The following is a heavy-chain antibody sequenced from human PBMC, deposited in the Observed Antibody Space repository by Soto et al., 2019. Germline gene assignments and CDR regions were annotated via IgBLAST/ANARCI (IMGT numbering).Heavy chain of an antibody. D-gene: IGHD3-16*02. CDR3: ENMKTGGDYVWTCYRYTFFAL. CDR1: GFTFSSYA. CDR2: ISGRGGST. V-gene: IGHV3-23*01. Sequence: EVQRLASGGGLVQPGGSLRLSCAASGFTFSSYAMSWVRQAPGKGLEWVSAISGRGGSTYYADSVKGRFNISREYSQNTLYLKMNSRSAEDTAVYYCENMKTGGDYVWTCYRYTFFALSGRGTLVPVSS. J-gene: IGHJ2*01.